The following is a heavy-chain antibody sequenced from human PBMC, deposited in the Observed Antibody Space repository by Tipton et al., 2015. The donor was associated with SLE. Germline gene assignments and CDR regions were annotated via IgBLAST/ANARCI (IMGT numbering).Heavy chain of an antibody. CDR3: ATNGHGETYEFFTEYLRH. D-gene: IGHD5-12*01. Sequence: LRLSCAVYGETFSGYYWSWFRQPPGKGLDWIGEITHSGGTNYNPSLKSRVTISVDTSKNQFSLRLSSVTAADTAVYYCATNGHGETYEFFTEYLRHWGQGTLVTVSS. V-gene: IGHV4-34*08. CDR2: ITHSGGT. J-gene: IGHJ1*01. CDR1: GETFSGYY.